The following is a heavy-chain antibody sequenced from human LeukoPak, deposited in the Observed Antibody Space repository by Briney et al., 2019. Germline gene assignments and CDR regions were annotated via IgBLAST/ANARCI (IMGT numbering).Heavy chain of an antibody. CDR2: IRSKAYGGTT. D-gene: IGHD4-17*01. V-gene: IGHV3-49*04. CDR3: TRGADYGHYVGY. Sequence: GGSLRLSCTASGFTLGDYVMSWVRQAPGKGLEWVGFIRSKAYGGTTEYAASVKGRFTMSRDDSKSIAYLQMSSLKTEDTAVYYCTRGADYGHYVGYWGQGTLVTVSS. CDR1: GFTLGDYV. J-gene: IGHJ4*02.